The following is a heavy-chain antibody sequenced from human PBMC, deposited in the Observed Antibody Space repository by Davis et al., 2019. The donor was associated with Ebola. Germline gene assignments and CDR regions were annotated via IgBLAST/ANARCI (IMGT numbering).Heavy chain of an antibody. V-gene: IGHV1-18*01. CDR2: ISAYNGNT. J-gene: IGHJ6*02. CDR3: ARDNGGSSPHYYYYYYGMDV. Sequence: ASVKVSCKASGYTFTSYGISWVRQAPGQGLEWMGWISAYNGNTNYAQKLQGRVTMTTDTFTSTAYMELRSLRSDDTAVYYCARDNGGSSPHYYYYYYGMDVWGQGTTVTVSS. D-gene: IGHD6-6*01. CDR1: GYTFTSYG.